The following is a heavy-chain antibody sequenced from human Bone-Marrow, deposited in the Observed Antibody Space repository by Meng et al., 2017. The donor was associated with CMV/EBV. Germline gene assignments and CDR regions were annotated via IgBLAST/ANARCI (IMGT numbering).Heavy chain of an antibody. CDR2: ISYDGSNK. D-gene: IGHD3-22*01. V-gene: IGHV3-30-3*01. Sequence: SLKISCAASGFTFSSYAMHWVRQAPGKGLEWVAVISYDGSNKYYADSVKGRFTISRDNSKNTLYLQMNSLRAEDTAVYYCESEGDYYDSSGYYPSFDYWGQGTLVTVSS. CDR1: GFTFSSYA. J-gene: IGHJ4*02. CDR3: ESEGDYYDSSGYYPSFDY.